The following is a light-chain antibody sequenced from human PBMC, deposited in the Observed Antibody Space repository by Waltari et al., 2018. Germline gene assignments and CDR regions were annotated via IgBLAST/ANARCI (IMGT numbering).Light chain of an antibody. J-gene: IGKJ3*01. CDR2: AAS. Sequence: DIQMTQSPSSLSASVGDRVTITCRASQNIYNYLNWYQQKPGKAPKVLIYAASSLQSGVPSRFSGSGYGTDFTLTISSLQPEDFATYYCQQSFSTLGTFGPGTKVEIK. V-gene: IGKV1-39*01. CDR1: QNIYNY. CDR3: QQSFSTLGT.